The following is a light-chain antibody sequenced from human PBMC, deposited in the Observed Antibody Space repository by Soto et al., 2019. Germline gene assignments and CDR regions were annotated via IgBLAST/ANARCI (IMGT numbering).Light chain of an antibody. CDR2: AAS. V-gene: IGKV1-9*01. Sequence: DIHMTQSPSWLSEYVGERVTITCRASQGISSYLAWYQQKPGKAPELLIYAASTLQSGVPSRFSGSGSGTDFTLTISSLQPEDSATYYCQQLNTYPPWPFGQGTTAAI. J-gene: IGKJ1*01. CDR3: QQLNTYPPWP. CDR1: QGISSY.